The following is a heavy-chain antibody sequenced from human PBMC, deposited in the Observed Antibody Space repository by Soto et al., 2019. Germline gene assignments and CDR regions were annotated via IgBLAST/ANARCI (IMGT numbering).Heavy chain of an antibody. CDR1: GFTFSSYG. J-gene: IGHJ5*02. D-gene: IGHD3-3*01. Sequence: GGSLRLSCAASGFTFSSYGMHWVRQAPGKGLEWVAVISYDGSNKYYADSVKGRFTISRDNSKNTLYLQMNSLRAEDTAVYYCAKEYYDFWSGSYNWFVPWGQGTLVTVSS. CDR2: ISYDGSNK. V-gene: IGHV3-30*18. CDR3: AKEYYDFWSGSYNWFVP.